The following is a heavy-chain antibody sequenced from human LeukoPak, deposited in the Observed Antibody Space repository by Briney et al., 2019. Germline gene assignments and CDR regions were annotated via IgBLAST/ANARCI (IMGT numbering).Heavy chain of an antibody. D-gene: IGHD3-3*01. CDR3: ARENTIFGVVIAYYFDC. Sequence: PGGSLRLSCAASGFTFSSYSMNWVRQAPGKGLEWVSSISSSSSYIYYADSVKGRFTISRDNAKNSLYLQMNSLRAEDTAVYYCARENTIFGVVIAYYFDCWGQGTLVTVSS. CDR1: GFTFSSYS. V-gene: IGHV3-21*01. J-gene: IGHJ4*02. CDR2: ISSSSSYI.